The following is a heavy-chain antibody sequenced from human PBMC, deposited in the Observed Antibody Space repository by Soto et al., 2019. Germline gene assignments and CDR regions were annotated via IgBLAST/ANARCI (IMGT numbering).Heavy chain of an antibody. CDR2: IYYSGST. J-gene: IGHJ4*02. CDR1: GGSISSGDYY. CDR3: ATSDPAYYDSSGYQPFDY. D-gene: IGHD3-22*01. Sequence: SETLSLTCTVSGGSISSGDYYWSWIRQPPGKGLEWIGYIYYSGSTYYNPSLKSRVTISVDTSKNQFSLKLSSVTAADTAVYYCATSDPAYYDSSGYQPFDYWGQGTLVTVSS. V-gene: IGHV4-30-4*01.